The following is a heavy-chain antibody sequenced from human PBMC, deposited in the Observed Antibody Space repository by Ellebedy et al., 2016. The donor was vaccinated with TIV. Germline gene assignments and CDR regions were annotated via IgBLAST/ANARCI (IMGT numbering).Heavy chain of an antibody. V-gene: IGHV4-4*07. J-gene: IGHJ4*02. CDR3: ARSVVSGWNEDYFDY. D-gene: IGHD6-19*01. CDR1: GGSISSYY. Sequence: SETLSLXXTVSGGSISSYYWNWIRQPAGKGLEWIGRIYTSGSTNYNPSLKSRVTMSVDTSKTQFSLILNSVTAADTAVYYCARSVVSGWNEDYFDYWGQGTLVTVSS. CDR2: IYTSGST.